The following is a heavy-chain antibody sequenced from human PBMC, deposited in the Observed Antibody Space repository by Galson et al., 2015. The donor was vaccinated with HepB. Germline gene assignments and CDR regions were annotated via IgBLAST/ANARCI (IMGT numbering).Heavy chain of an antibody. J-gene: IGHJ4*02. CDR3: AREVLTFGVDPSPFDY. Sequence: SLRLSCAASGFTFSSYSMNWVRQAPGKGLEWVSSISSSSSYIYYADSVKGRFTISRDNAKNSLYLQMNSLRAEDTAVYYCAREVLTFGVDPSPFDYWGQGTLVTVSS. CDR1: GFTFSSYS. V-gene: IGHV3-21*01. CDR2: ISSSSSYI. D-gene: IGHD3-3*01.